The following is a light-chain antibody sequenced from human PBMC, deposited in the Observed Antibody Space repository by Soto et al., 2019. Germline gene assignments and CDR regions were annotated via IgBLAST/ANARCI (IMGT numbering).Light chain of an antibody. CDR3: SSYTSSSPYV. J-gene: IGLJ1*01. CDR1: SSDIGGHHF. V-gene: IGLV2-14*01. CDR2: EVT. Sequence: QSVLTQPASVSGSPGQSITISCTGTSSDIGGHHFVSWYQQQSGKAPKLVIYEVTDRPSGVSDRFSGSKSGNTASLTISGLQPEDEADYYCSSYTSSSPYVFGTGTKVTVL.